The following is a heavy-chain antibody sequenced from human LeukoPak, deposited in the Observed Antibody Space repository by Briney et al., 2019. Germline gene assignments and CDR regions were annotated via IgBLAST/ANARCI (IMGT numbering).Heavy chain of an antibody. CDR1: GFTFSSYD. Sequence: PGGSLRLSCAASGFTFSSYDMHWVRQATGKGLELVSAIGTAGDTYYPGSVKGRFTISRENAKNSLYLQMNSLRAGDTAVYYCAREATASSSYYWYFDLWGRGTLVTVSS. D-gene: IGHD6-6*01. CDR2: IGTAGDT. J-gene: IGHJ2*01. V-gene: IGHV3-13*01. CDR3: AREATASSSYYWYFDL.